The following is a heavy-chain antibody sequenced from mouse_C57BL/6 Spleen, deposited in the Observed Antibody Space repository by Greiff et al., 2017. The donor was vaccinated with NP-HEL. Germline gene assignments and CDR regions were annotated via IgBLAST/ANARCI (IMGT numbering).Heavy chain of an antibody. V-gene: IGHV1-62-2*01. CDR1: GYTFTEYT. CDR3: ARHDYYGSSSYYFDY. Sequence: QVQLQQSGAELVKPGASVKLSCKASGYTFTEYTIHWVKQRSGQGLEWIGWLYPGSGSITYNEKFKDKATLTADKSSSTVYMELSRWTSEDSAVYYCARHDYYGSSSYYFDYWGQGTTLTVSS. D-gene: IGHD1-1*01. CDR2: LYPGSGSI. J-gene: IGHJ2*01.